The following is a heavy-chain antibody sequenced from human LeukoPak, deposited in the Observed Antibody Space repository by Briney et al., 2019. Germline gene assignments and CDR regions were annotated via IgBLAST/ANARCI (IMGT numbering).Heavy chain of an antibody. J-gene: IGHJ4*02. V-gene: IGHV1-2*02. CDR1: GYTFTGYY. CDR3: ARARGYSYGYPSYYFDY. D-gene: IGHD5-18*01. Sequence: ASVKVSCKASGYTFTGYYMHWVRQAPGQGLEWMGWINPNSGGTNYAQKFQGRVTMTRDTSISTAYMELSRLRSDDMAVYYCARARGYSYGYPSYYFDYWGQGTLVTVSS. CDR2: INPNSGGT.